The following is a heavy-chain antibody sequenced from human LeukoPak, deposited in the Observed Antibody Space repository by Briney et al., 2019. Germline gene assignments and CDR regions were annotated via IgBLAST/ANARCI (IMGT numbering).Heavy chain of an antibody. Sequence: GGSLRLSCAASGFTFRSYWMSWVRQAPGKGLEWVANINEGGSVKYYVDSVKGRFTISRDDAKNSLYVQMNSLRDEDTAVYYCARVGYSGWNLEYWGQGTLVTVSS. V-gene: IGHV3-7*01. J-gene: IGHJ4*02. D-gene: IGHD5-12*01. CDR1: GFTFRSYW. CDR2: INEGGSVK. CDR3: ARVGYSGWNLEY.